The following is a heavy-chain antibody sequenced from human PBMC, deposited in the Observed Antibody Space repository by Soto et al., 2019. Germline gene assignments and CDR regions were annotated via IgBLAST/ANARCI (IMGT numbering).Heavy chain of an antibody. J-gene: IGHJ4*02. D-gene: IGHD1-26*01. CDR3: AGDIWSGSYRFDY. CDR2: IYYSGST. V-gene: IGHV4-39*01. CDR1: GGSISSSSYY. Sequence: PSETLSFTCPFSGGSISSSSYYWGWVRQPPGKGLEWIGSIYYSGSTYYNPSLKSRVTISVDTSKNQFSLKLSSVTATDTAIYYCAGDIWSGSYRFDYWGQGTLVTVS.